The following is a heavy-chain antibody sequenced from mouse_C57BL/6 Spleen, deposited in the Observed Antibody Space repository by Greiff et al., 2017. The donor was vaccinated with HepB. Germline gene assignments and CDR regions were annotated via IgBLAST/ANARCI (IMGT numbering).Heavy chain of an antibody. V-gene: IGHV1-81*01. D-gene: IGHD2-1*01. J-gene: IGHJ4*01. CDR3: ASRDYGNSYAMDY. CDR1: GYTFTSYG. Sequence: VKLMESGAELARPGASVKLSCKASGYTFTSYGISWVKQRTGQGLEWIGEIYPRSGNTYYNEKFKGKATLTADKSSSTAYMELRSLTSEDSAVYFCASRDYGNSYAMDYWGQGTSVTVSS. CDR2: IYPRSGNT.